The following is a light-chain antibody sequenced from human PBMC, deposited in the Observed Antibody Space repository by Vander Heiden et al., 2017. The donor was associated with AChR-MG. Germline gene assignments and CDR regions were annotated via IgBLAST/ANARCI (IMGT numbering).Light chain of an antibody. CDR3: SSYTSSSTLVYV. Sequence: SALTQPASGSGSPGQSSAISCPGTSSAFAVYNNVSCYHQHPGKAPKLMIYDFSKRHSGVATLFSGSKSGNTASLTISGLQAEDEADYYCSSYTSSSTLVYVFGTGTKVTVL. J-gene: IGLJ1*01. V-gene: IGLV2-14*01. CDR2: DFS. CDR1: SSAFAVYNN.